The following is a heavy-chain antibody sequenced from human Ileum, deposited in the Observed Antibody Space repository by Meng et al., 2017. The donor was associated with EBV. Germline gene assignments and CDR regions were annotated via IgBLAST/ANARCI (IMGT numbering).Heavy chain of an antibody. CDR1: GGSVIRNNW. V-gene: IGHV4-4*02. CDR3: AKVSLTGTFYDH. Sequence: QVQRQGSGPRLVKPSGTLSPTCAVSGGSVIRNNWGSWVRQPPGKGLEWIGEIFHIGSTNNSPSLKSRVTISVDNSKNQFSLSLTSVTAADTAIYYCAKVSLTGTFYDHWGQGILVTVSS. CDR2: IFHIGST. J-gene: IGHJ4*02. D-gene: IGHD3-9*01.